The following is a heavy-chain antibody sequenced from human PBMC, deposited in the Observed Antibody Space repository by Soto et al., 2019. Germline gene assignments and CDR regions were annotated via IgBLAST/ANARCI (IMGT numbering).Heavy chain of an antibody. D-gene: IGHD2-2*02. Sequence: QVQLVQSGAEMKKPGASVKVSCKSSGYTFNIYGIHWLRQAPGQSLEWMGWINGGTGNVEYSQRFQDRVIISRDISASTDYMEVSRLTFDDTAIYRCARATIPSQPKGLDVWGQGTAVIVSS. CDR2: INGGTGNV. CDR1: GYTFNIYG. V-gene: IGHV1-3*01. CDR3: ARATIPSQPKGLDV. J-gene: IGHJ6*02.